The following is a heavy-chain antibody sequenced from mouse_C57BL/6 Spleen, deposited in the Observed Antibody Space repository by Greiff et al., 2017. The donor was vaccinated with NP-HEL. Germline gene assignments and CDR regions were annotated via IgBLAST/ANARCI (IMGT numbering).Heavy chain of an antibody. CDR2: INPNNGGT. J-gene: IGHJ3*01. Sequence: EVQLQQSGPELVKPGASVKISCKASGYTFTDYYMNWVKQSHGKSLEWIGDINPNNGGTRYNQKFKGKATLTVDKSSSTAYMELRSLTSEDSAVYYCAGGVPFAYWGQGTLVTVSA. CDR3: AGGVPFAY. V-gene: IGHV1-26*01. CDR1: GYTFTDYY.